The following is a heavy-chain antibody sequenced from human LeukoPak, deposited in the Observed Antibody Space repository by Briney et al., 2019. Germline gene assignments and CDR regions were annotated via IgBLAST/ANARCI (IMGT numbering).Heavy chain of an antibody. D-gene: IGHD2-2*01. J-gene: IGHJ6*03. Sequence: SVKVSCKASGGTFSSYAISWVRQAPGQGLEWMGGIIPIFGTANYAQKFQGRVTITADESTSTAYMELSSLRSEDTAVYYCARSLGYCSSTSCYDGGDYYYYYMDVWGKGTTVTVSS. CDR3: ARSLGYCSSTSCYDGGDYYYYYMDV. V-gene: IGHV1-69*13. CDR2: IIPIFGTA. CDR1: GGTFSSYA.